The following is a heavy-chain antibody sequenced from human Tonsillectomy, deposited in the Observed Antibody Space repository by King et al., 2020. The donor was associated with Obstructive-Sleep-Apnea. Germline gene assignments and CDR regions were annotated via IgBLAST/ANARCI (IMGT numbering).Heavy chain of an antibody. Sequence: QLVQSGAEVKKPGESLRISCKGSGYRFPSYCISWVRQMPGKGLEWMGRIDPTDSYINYSPSFQGHVTISADKSINTTYLQWNSLKASDTAMYYCAKQGATGLISFNWFDPWGQGTLVTVSS. J-gene: IGHJ5*02. D-gene: IGHD2-8*02. CDR2: IDPTDSYI. CDR1: GYRFPSYC. CDR3: AKQGATGLISFNWFDP. V-gene: IGHV5-10-1*01.